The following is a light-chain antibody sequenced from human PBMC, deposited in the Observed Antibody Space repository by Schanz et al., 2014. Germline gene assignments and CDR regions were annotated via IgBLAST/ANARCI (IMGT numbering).Light chain of an antibody. J-gene: IGLJ2*01. CDR3: SSYAGSNNLV. CDR2: EVS. Sequence: QFALTQPASVSGSPGQSIRIPCTGTSSDVGGYNYVSWYQQLPGKAPKLMIYEVSKRPSGVPDRFSGSKSGNTASLAISGLRSEDEADYYCSSYAGSNNLVFGGGTKLTVL. CDR1: SSDVGGYNY. V-gene: IGLV2-8*01.